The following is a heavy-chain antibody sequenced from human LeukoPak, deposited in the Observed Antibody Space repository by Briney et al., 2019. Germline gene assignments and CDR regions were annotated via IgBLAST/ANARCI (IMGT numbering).Heavy chain of an antibody. D-gene: IGHD6-19*01. CDR3: GKDLTGGWSLDY. CDR2: ISDDGRRK. J-gene: IGHJ4*02. CDR1: GFTFSRSG. Sequence: GGSLRLSCAASGFTFSRSGMHWVRQAPGKGLEWAAFISDDGRRKYYADSVKGRFTIYRDDSKNTVYLQMNSLRSEDTAMYYCGKDLTGGWSLDYWGQGTLVTVSS. V-gene: IGHV3-30*18.